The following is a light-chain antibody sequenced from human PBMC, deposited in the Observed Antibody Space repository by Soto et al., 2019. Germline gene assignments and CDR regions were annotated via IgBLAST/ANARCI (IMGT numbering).Light chain of an antibody. J-gene: IGKJ2*04. CDR2: GTS. CDR1: QSIIRY. CDR3: QQTFTTPCS. Sequence: DIQMTQSPSSLSASVGDSVTITCRASQSIIRYLNWYQQKPGKAPKLLIYGTSSLQSGVPSRFSGSGSGTDFTLTISTLQPEDFATDYCQQTFTTPCSFGQGTKLETK. V-gene: IGKV1-39*01.